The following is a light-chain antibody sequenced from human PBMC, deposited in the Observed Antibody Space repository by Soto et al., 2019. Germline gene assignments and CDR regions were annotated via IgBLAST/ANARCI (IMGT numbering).Light chain of an antibody. Sequence: DMQVTQSPSSLSASVGDRVTITCRASQSIRTSLNWYQQRPGKPPKLLIHTASTLQSGVPSRFSGSGSGTDFTLTISSLQPEDFATYYCQQTYSTLNSFGQGTKLEIK. CDR3: QQTYSTLNS. V-gene: IGKV1-39*01. CDR1: QSIRTS. J-gene: IGKJ2*03. CDR2: TAS.